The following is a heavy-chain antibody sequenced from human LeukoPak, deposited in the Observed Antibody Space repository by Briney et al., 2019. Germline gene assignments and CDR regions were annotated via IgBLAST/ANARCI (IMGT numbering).Heavy chain of an antibody. D-gene: IGHD3-16*01. CDR1: GDSVSSSDPA. V-gene: IGHV6-1*01. Sequence: SQTLSLTCAISGDSVSSSDPARNWIRQSPSGGLEWLGRTYYRSKWYNDYAVSVKGRITINPDTSKNQFSLQLNSVTPEDTAVYYCARWGHQQAAFDIWGQGTMVTVSS. CDR2: TYYRSKWYN. J-gene: IGHJ3*02. CDR3: ARWGHQQAAFDI.